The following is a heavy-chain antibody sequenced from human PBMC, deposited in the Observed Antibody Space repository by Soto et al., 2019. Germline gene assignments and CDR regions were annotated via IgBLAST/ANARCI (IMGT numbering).Heavy chain of an antibody. D-gene: IGHD5-12*01. CDR3: ARALFPDVDIYAMDV. Sequence: LRVSCAASGFTFRDHAMHWVRQAPGKGREWLAIIWNDGSNKFYAGSVQGRFTISRDNSKNTVYLQMNTLSAEDTAVYYCARALFPDVDIYAMDVWGQGTTVTVSS. CDR2: IWNDGSNK. V-gene: IGHV3-33*01. J-gene: IGHJ6*02. CDR1: GFTFRDHA.